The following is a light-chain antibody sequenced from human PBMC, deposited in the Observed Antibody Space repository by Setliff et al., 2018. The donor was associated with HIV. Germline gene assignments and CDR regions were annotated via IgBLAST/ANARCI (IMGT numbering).Light chain of an antibody. V-gene: IGLV2-14*03. J-gene: IGLJ1*01. CDR3: SSYTSSTPLYV. CDR2: DVS. Sequence: QSALAQPASVSGSPGQSITISCTGTSSDVGGYNYVSWYQQHPGKAPKLIIYDVSKRPSGVSNRFSGSKTGNTASLTISGLQAEDEADYYCSSYTSSTPLYVFGTGTKVT. CDR1: SSDVGGYNY.